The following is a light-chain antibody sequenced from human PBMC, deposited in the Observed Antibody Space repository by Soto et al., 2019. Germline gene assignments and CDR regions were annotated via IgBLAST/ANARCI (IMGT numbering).Light chain of an antibody. CDR2: EVS. Sequence: QSVLTQPPSASGSPGQSVTISCTGTSSDVGGYNYVSWYQQHPGKAPKLMIYEVSKRPSGVPDRFSGSKSGNTASLTVSGLQAEDEADYYCSSYAGSNILVVFGTGTKLTVL. CDR3: SSYAGSNILVV. V-gene: IGLV2-8*01. J-gene: IGLJ1*01. CDR1: SSDVGGYNY.